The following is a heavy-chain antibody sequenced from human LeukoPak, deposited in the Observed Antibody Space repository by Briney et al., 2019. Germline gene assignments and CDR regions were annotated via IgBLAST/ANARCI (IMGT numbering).Heavy chain of an antibody. D-gene: IGHD3-3*01. CDR3: ARHLGLEWPSDY. J-gene: IGHJ4*02. Sequence: GGSLRLSCTASGFTFSSYWMSWVRQAPGKGLEWVANTKRDGSEKYYVDSVKGPFTISRDNAKNSLYLQMNSLRAEDTAVYYCARHLGLEWPSDYWGQGTLVTVSS. V-gene: IGHV3-7*01. CDR1: GFTFSSYW. CDR2: TKRDGSEK.